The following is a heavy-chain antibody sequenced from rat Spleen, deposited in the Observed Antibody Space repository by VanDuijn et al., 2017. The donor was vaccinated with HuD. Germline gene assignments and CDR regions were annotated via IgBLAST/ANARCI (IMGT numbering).Heavy chain of an antibody. CDR3: ARDGGSWWYFDF. V-gene: IGHV5-58*01. CDR2: ISNDGVNT. Sequence: EVQLVESGGGLVQPGKSLKLSCVASGFTFSSYWMYWVRQAPGKGLEWVSSISNDGVNTYYPDSVKGRFTISRDNAENIAFLRMNSLKSEDTATYYCARDGGSWWYFDFWGPGTMVTVSS. CDR1: GFTFSSYW. J-gene: IGHJ1*01.